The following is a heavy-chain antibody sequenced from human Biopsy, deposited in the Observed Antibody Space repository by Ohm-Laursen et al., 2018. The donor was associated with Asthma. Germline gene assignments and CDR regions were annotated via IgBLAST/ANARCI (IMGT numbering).Heavy chain of an antibody. Sequence: SLRLSCTASGFMLRSFGMHWVRQAPGRGLEWVAVISYDGNHKFYEDSVKGRFTISRDNSKNTLYLQMNSLRTEDTAVYYCAKRRGYSGHDNDYWGQGTLVIVPS. J-gene: IGHJ4*02. CDR2: ISYDGNHK. V-gene: IGHV3-30*18. CDR3: AKRRGYSGHDNDY. CDR1: GFMLRSFG. D-gene: IGHD5-12*01.